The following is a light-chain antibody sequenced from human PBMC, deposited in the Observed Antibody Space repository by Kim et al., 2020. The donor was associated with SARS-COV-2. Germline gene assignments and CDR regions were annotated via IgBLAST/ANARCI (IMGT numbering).Light chain of an antibody. CDR3: QQYGSSPVFT. CDR1: QSVSSSY. Sequence: DIVLTQSPGTLSLSPGERATLSCRASQSVSSSYLAWYQHRPGQAPRLLIYGAYNRATGIPERFSGSGSGTDFTLTISRLEPEDFAVYYCQQYGSSPVFTFGQGTKLEI. J-gene: IGKJ2*01. CDR2: GAY. V-gene: IGKV3-20*01.